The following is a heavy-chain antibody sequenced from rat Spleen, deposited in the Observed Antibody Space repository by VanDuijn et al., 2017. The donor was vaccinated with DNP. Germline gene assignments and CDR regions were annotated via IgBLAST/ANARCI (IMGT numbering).Heavy chain of an antibody. CDR3: ARGLTTVVTPFGY. J-gene: IGHJ3*01. Sequence: QVQLKESGPGLVQPSQTLSLTCTVSGFSLTSYHVHWIRQPPGKGLEWMGVMWSDGETSYNSSLKSRLRLDRDTSKSQVFLKMNSLQSEDTATYYCARGLTTVVTPFGYWGQGTLVTVSS. CDR1: GFSLTSYH. V-gene: IGHV2-32*01. D-gene: IGHD1-1*01. CDR2: MWSDGET.